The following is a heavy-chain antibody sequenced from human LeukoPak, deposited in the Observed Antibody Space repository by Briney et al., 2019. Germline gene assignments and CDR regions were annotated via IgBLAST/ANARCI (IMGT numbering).Heavy chain of an antibody. Sequence: PGGSLRLPCAASGFTFSDYYMSWGRQAPGEGLEWVSVIYSGGSTYYADSVKGRFTISIDNSKNTLYLQMNSLRAEDTAVYYCARFRYYYDSSGYSADAFDIWGQGTMVTVSS. V-gene: IGHV3-53*01. CDR3: ARFRYYYDSSGYSADAFDI. D-gene: IGHD3-22*01. CDR1: GFTFSDYY. CDR2: IYSGGST. J-gene: IGHJ3*02.